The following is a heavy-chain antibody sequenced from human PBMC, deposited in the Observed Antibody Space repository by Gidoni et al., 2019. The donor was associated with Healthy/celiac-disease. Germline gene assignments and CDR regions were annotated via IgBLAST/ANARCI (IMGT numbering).Heavy chain of an antibody. D-gene: IGHD4-17*01. Sequence: VQSGAEVKNPGASVKVSCKASGYTFTSYAMHWVRQSPGQRLEWMGWINAGNGNTKYSQKFQGRVTITRDTYASTAYMELSSLRSEDTAVYYCARDKVTTQGNYYYYMDVWGKGTTVTVSS. V-gene: IGHV1-3*01. CDR3: ARDKVTTQGNYYYYMDV. J-gene: IGHJ6*03. CDR1: GYTFTSYA. CDR2: INAGNGNT.